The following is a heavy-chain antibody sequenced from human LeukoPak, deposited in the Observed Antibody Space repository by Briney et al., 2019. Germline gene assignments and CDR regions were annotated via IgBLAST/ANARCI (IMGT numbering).Heavy chain of an antibody. Sequence: ASVKISCKVSGYTFTDYYMHWVQQAPGKGREWMGLVDPEDGETIYAEKFQGRVTITADTSTDTAYMELSSLRSADTAVYYCATVGYCSSTSCPTDYWGQGTLVTVSS. D-gene: IGHD2-2*01. CDR3: ATVGYCSSTSCPTDY. V-gene: IGHV1-69-2*01. CDR1: GYTFTDYY. J-gene: IGHJ4*02. CDR2: VDPEDGET.